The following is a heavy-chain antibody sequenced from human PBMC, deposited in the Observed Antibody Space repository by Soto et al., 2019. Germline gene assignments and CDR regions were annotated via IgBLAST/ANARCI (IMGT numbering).Heavy chain of an antibody. J-gene: IGHJ4*02. CDR1: GYTFTRYA. CDR3: ARNSYISGDDDSYYFDY. Sequence: ASVKVSCKASGYTFTRYAMHWVRQAPGQRPEWMGWINPGNGDTKYSEKLQGRVTFTRDTSATTIYMELSSLRSEDTALYYCARNSYISGDDDSYYFDYWGQGTPVTVS. V-gene: IGHV1-3*01. CDR2: INPGNGDT. D-gene: IGHD2-21*02.